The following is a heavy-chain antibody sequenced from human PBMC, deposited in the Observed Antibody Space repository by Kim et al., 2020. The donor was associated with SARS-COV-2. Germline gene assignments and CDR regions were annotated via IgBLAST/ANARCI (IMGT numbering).Heavy chain of an antibody. V-gene: IGHV3-43*02. CDR3: AKDIAGYSYGSWDYFDY. CDR2: ISGDGGST. CDR1: GFTFDDYA. Sequence: GGSLRLSCAASGFTFDDYAMHWVRQAPGKGLEWVSLISGDGGSTYYADSVKGRFTISRDNSKNSLYLQMNSLRTEDTALYYCAKDIAGYSYGSWDYFDYWGQGTLVTVSS. J-gene: IGHJ4*02. D-gene: IGHD5-18*01.